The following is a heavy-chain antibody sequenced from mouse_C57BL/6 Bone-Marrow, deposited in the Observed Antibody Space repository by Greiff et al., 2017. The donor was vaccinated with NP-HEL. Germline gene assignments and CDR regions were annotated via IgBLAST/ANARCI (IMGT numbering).Heavy chain of an antibody. CDR1: GISITTGNYR. CDR2: IYYSGTI. CDR3: ARGDYDGGYWYFDV. D-gene: IGHD2-4*01. V-gene: IGHV3-5*01. Sequence: DVKLQESGPGLVKPSQTVFLTCTVTGISITTGNYRWSWIRQFPGNKLEWIGYIYYSGTITYNPSLTSRTTITRDTPKNQFFLEMNSLTAEDTATYYCARGDYDGGYWYFDVWGTGTTVTVSS. J-gene: IGHJ1*03.